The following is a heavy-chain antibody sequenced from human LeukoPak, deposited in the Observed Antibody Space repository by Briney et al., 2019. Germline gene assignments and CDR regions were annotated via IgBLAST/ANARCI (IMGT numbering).Heavy chain of an antibody. J-gene: IGHJ5*01. Sequence: ASVKVSCKASGYTLTDYYMHWVRQAPGQGLEWMGIINPSGGSTSYAQKFQGRVTMTRDTSTSTAYMELSSLRSEDTAIYYCARSRGSNWFDSWGQGTLVTVSS. CDR1: GYTLTDYY. V-gene: IGHV1-46*01. CDR3: ARSRGSNWFDS. CDR2: INPSGGST. D-gene: IGHD5-12*01.